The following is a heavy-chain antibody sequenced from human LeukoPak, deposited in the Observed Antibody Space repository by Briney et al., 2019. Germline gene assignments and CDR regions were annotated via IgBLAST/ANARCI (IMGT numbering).Heavy chain of an antibody. CDR3: ARGVPTATARWFDP. CDR1: GGSVSIGNYY. J-gene: IGHJ5*02. V-gene: IGHV4-61*01. CDR2: IYYSGST. Sequence: SETLSLTCTVSGGSVSIGNYYWSWLRQPPGKGLERIGYIYYSGSTNYNHSLKSRVTMSVDTSKNQFSLKLSSVTAADTAVYYCARGVPTATARWFDPWGQGTLVTVSS. D-gene: IGHD2-21*02.